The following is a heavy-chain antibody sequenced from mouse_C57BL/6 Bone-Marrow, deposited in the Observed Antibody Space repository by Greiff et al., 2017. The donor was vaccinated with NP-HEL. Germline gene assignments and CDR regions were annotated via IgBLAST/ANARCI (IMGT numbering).Heavy chain of an antibody. CDR3: ARVRIYYDYDEGFDY. D-gene: IGHD2-4*01. V-gene: IGHV5-4*03. J-gene: IGHJ2*01. CDR2: ISDGGSYT. CDR1: GFTFSSYA. Sequence: EVKLVESGGGLVKPGGSLKLSCAASGFTFSSYAMSWVRQTPEKRLEWVATISDGGSYTYYPDNVKSRFTISRDNAKNNLYLQMSHLKSEDTAMYYCARVRIYYDYDEGFDYWGQGTTLTVSS.